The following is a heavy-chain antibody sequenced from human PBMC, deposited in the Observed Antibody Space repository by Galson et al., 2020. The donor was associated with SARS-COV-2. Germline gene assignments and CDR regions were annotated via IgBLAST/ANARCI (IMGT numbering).Heavy chain of an antibody. CDR2: INSDGSST. CDR3: ARDRGSYYDSSGYYPLYYYYGMDV. J-gene: IGHJ6*02. D-gene: IGHD3-22*01. V-gene: IGHV3-74*01. CDR1: GFTFSSYW. Sequence: GGSLRLSCAASGFTFSSYWMHWVRQAPGKGLVWASRINSDGSSTSYADSVKGRFTISRDNAKNTLYLQMNSLRAEDTAVYYCARDRGSYYDSSGYYPLYYYYGMDVWGQGTTVTVSS.